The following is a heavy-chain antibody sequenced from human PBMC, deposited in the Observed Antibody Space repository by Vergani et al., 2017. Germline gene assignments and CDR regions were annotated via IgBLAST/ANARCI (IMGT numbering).Heavy chain of an antibody. D-gene: IGHD4-17*01. CDR2: ISSSTIYT. Sequence: QVQLVESGGGLVKPGGSLRLSCAASEFTFSNYYMSWIRQPPGKGLEWVSYISSSTIYTNYADSVKGRFTISRDNAKSSLYLQMNSLRAEDTAVYYCARSYGDYVYDLDVWGQGTTVTVSS. J-gene: IGHJ6*02. CDR3: ARSYGDYVYDLDV. V-gene: IGHV3-11*05. CDR1: EFTFSNYY.